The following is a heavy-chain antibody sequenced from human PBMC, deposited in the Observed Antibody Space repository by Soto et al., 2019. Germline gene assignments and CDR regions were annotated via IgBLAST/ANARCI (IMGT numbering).Heavy chain of an antibody. CDR3: CGPSTVTINWFFDL. V-gene: IGHV3-66*01. Sequence: EVQLVESGGGLVQPGGSLRLSCAASGFTVSSNYMSWVRQAPGKGLEWVSIIYGGGRTNYADSVKGRFTVFRDNYKNTLSLQMNSLRAEDTAMYYCCGPSTVTINWFFDLWGRGTLVTVSS. J-gene: IGHJ2*01. D-gene: IGHD4-17*01. CDR1: GFTVSSNY. CDR2: IYGGGRT.